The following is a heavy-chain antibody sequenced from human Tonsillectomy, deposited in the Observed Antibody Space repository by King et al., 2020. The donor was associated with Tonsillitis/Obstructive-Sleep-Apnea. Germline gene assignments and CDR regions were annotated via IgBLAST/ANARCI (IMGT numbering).Heavy chain of an antibody. Sequence: QLQESGPGLVKPSETLSLTCTVSGGSISSYYWSWIRQPPGKGLEWIGYIYYSGSTNYNPSLQSRVTISVDTSKNQFSLKLSSVTAADTAVYYCARSRYQLHIDYWGQGTLVTVSS. V-gene: IGHV4-59*01. CDR2: IYYSGST. CDR1: GGSISSYY. CDR3: ARSRYQLHIDY. J-gene: IGHJ4*02. D-gene: IGHD2-2*01.